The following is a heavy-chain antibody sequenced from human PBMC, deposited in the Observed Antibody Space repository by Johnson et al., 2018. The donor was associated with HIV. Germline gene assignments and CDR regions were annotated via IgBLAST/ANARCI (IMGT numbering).Heavy chain of an antibody. CDR2: IAHDGSIK. V-gene: IGHV3-30*02. Sequence: QVRLVESGGGVVHPGGSLRLSCEASGFTFSNYGMHWVRQAPGKGLEWVAFIAHDGSIKHYADSVTGRFTMSRDNSKTSLYVQMNSLRPEDTAFYYCAKDDKVGVWYSDAFDVWGQGTMVTVSS. D-gene: IGHD6-19*01. J-gene: IGHJ3*01. CDR3: AKDDKVGVWYSDAFDV. CDR1: GFTFSNYG.